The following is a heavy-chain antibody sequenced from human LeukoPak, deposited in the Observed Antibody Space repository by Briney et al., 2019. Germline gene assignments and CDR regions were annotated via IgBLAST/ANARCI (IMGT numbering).Heavy chain of an antibody. CDR2: MDPNSGGT. J-gene: IGHJ5*02. CDR3: ARNPIVVVVAATPDFGFDP. CDR1: GYTFTDYY. V-gene: IGHV1-2*02. Sequence: ASVKVSCKASGYTFTDYYIHWVRQAPGQGLEWMAWMDPNSGGTSYAQKFQGRVTMTRDTSISTAYMELSRLRSDDTAVYYCARNPIVVVVAATPDFGFDPWGQGTLVTVSS. D-gene: IGHD2-15*01.